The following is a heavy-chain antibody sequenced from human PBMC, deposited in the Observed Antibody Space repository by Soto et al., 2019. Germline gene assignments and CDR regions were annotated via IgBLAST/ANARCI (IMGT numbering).Heavy chain of an antibody. CDR1: GGSISSGGYY. V-gene: IGHV4-31*03. D-gene: IGHD3-22*01. Sequence: QVQLQESGPGLVKPSQTLSLTCTVSGGSISSGGYYWSWIRQHPGKGLEWIGYIYYSGSTYYNPSLKSRVTISVDTSKNQFSQKPSSVTAADTAVYYCARGHKIVVVNMSQSGFGIWGQGTMVTVSS. CDR2: IYYSGST. CDR3: ARGHKIVVVNMSQSGFGI. J-gene: IGHJ3*02.